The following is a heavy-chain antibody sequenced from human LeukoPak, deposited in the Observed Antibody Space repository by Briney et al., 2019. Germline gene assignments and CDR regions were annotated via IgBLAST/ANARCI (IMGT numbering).Heavy chain of an antibody. D-gene: IGHD1-26*01. J-gene: IGHJ4*02. CDR3: ARYLSGSYWGGGSDY. V-gene: IGHV5-51*01. CDR1: GYSFTSYW. CDR2: IYPGDSDT. Sequence: GESLKISCKGSGYSFTSYWIGWVRQMPGKGLEWMGIIYPGDSDTRYSPSFQGQVTISADKSISTAYLQWSSLKASDTAMYYCARYLSGSYWGGGSDYWGQGTLVTVSS.